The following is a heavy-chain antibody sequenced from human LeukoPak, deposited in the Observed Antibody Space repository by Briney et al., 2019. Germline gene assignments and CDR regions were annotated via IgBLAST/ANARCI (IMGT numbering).Heavy chain of an antibody. D-gene: IGHD6-6*01. CDR2: ISGSGGNT. V-gene: IGHV3-23*01. J-gene: IGHJ6*03. Sequence: PGGSLRLSCAVSGITLSNYGMRWVRQAPGKGLEWVSGISGSGGNTYYADSVKGRFTISRDNAKNSLYLQMNSLRAEDTAVYYCARENSSSPTGLYYYYYMDVWGKGTTVTVSS. CDR1: GITLSNYG. CDR3: ARENSSSPTGLYYYYYMDV.